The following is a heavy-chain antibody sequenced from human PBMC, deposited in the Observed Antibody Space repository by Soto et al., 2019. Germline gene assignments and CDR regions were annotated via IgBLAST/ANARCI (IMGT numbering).Heavy chain of an antibody. Sequence: EVQLEESGGGLVRPGGPRSLSGEASGFTFTGYWLYWFHQVPGKGLGSVSRVSPDGSFTTNADSVKGRFAISRDNAKNTLFLQMNSLRGEDTAVYYCARDLDGDPDWFFDLWGRGTLVTVSS. J-gene: IGHJ2*01. D-gene: IGHD4-17*01. CDR1: GFTFTGYW. V-gene: IGHV3-74*01. CDR3: ARDLDGDPDWFFDL. CDR2: VSPDGSFT.